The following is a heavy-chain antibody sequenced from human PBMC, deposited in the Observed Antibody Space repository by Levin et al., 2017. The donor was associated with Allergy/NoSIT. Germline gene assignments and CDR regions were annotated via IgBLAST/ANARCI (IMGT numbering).Heavy chain of an antibody. D-gene: IGHD2-15*01. V-gene: IGHV3-23*01. CDR1: GFTFSSYA. CDR3: AKTSVVVTLDY. CDR2: ISGSGGST. J-gene: IGHJ4*02. Sequence: PSETLSLTCAASGFTFSSYAMSWVRQAPGKGLEWVSAISGSGGSTYYADSVKGRFTISRDNSKNTLYLQMNSLRAEDTAVYYCAKTSVVVTLDYWGQGTLVTVSS.